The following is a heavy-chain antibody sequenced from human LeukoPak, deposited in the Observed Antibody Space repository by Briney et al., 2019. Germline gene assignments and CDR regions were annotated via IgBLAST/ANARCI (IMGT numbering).Heavy chain of an antibody. CDR1: GGTFSSYT. CDR3: ARDGRFAAYEPDY. CDR2: IIPVFGTA. Sequence: ASVKVSCKASGGTFSSYTINWVRQAPGQGLEWMGGIIPVFGTANYVQKFQGRVTITADESTSTAHMELRSLRYDDTAVYYCARDGRFAAYEPDYWGQGALVTVSS. J-gene: IGHJ4*02. V-gene: IGHV1-69*13. D-gene: IGHD1-26*01.